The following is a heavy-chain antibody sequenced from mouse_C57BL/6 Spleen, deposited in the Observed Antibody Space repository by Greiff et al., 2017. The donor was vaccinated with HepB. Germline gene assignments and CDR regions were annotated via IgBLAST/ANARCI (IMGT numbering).Heavy chain of an antibody. J-gene: IGHJ4*01. D-gene: IGHD1-1*01. CDR3: TRASYGSSYDYAMDY. CDR1: GFTFSSYA. Sequence: EVQLVESGEGLVKPGGSLKLSCAASGFTFSSYAMSWVRQTPEKRLEWVAYISSGGDYIYYADTVKGRFTISRDNARNTLYLQMSSLKSEDTAMYYCTRASYGSSYDYAMDYWGQGTSVTVSS. V-gene: IGHV5-9-1*02. CDR2: ISSGGDYI.